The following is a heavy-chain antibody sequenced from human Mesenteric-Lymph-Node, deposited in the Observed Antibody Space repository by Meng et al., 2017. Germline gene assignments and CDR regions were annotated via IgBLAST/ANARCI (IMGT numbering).Heavy chain of an antibody. J-gene: IGHJ4*02. V-gene: IGHV1-2*06. CDR1: GYTFTGYY. CDR2: INPTSGGT. Sequence: QVQLVQSGAEGKKPGASVKVSCKASGYTFTGYYMHWVRQAPGQGLEWMGRINPTSGGTNYAQKFQGRVTMTRDTSISTAYMELSRLRSDDTAVYYCAREEGPSSSWYVDYWGQGTLVTAPQ. D-gene: IGHD6-13*01. CDR3: AREEGPSSSWYVDY.